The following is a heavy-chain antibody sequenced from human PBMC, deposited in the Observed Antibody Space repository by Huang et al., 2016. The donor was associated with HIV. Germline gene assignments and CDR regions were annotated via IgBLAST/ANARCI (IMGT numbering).Heavy chain of an antibody. CDR3: AAGYDTYYDI. Sequence: QVQLVQSGAEVKKPGASVKVSCKVSGYTLTELSIHWVRPAPGKGLEWMGGFAPEHDETIYAQNFQGRVTMTEDTSTDTAYMELHSLRPEDTAVYYCAAGYDTYYDIWGQGTMVIASS. J-gene: IGHJ3*02. CDR2: FAPEHDET. CDR1: GYTLTELS. D-gene: IGHD2-21*01. V-gene: IGHV1-24*01.